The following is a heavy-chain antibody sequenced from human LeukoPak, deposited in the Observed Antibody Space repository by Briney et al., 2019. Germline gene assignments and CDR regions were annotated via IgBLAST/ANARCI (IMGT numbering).Heavy chain of an antibody. CDR2: IYYSGST. D-gene: IGHD1-26*01. Sequence: SETLSLTCIVSGGSISSYYWRWIRQPPGKGLEWIGYIYYSGSTNYKSSLKSRVTISVDTSKNQFSLKLSSVTAADTAVYYCARVGGATGSYWFDPWGQGTLVTVSS. J-gene: IGHJ5*02. V-gene: IGHV4-59*01. CDR1: GGSISSYY. CDR3: ARVGGATGSYWFDP.